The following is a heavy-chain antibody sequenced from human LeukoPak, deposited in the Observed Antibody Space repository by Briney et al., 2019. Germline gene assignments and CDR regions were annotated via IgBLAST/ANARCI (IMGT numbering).Heavy chain of an antibody. Sequence: SETLSLTCTVSGGSISSSSYYWGWIRQPPGKGLEWIGSIYYSGSTYYNPSLKSRVTISVDTSKNQFSLKLSSVTAADTAVYYCARARAYYYDSSGNAFDIWGQGTMVTVSS. J-gene: IGHJ3*02. CDR1: GGSISSSSYY. CDR2: IYYSGST. V-gene: IGHV4-39*07. CDR3: ARARAYYYDSSGNAFDI. D-gene: IGHD3-22*01.